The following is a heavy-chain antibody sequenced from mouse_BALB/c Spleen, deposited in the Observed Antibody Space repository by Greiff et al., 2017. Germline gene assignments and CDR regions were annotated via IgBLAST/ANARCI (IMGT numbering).Heavy chain of an antibody. Sequence: VKLQQSGAELARPGASVKMSCKASGYTFTSYTMHWVKQRPGQGLEWIGYINPSSGYTNYNQKFKDKATLTADKSSSTAYMQLSSLTSEDSAVYYCARAYYYGSSYVTFDYWGQGTTLTVSS. CDR1: GYTFTSYT. CDR3: ARAYYYGSSYVTFDY. J-gene: IGHJ2*01. D-gene: IGHD1-1*01. V-gene: IGHV1-4*01. CDR2: INPSSGYT.